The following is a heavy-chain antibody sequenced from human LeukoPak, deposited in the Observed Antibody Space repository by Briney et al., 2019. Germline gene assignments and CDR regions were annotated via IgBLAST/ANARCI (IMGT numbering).Heavy chain of an antibody. CDR1: GGTFSSYA. Sequence: SVKVSCKASGGTFSSYAISWVRQAPGQGLEWMGGIIPIFGTANYAQKFQGRVTITADESTSTAYMELSSLRSEDTAVYYRARGDPYGSGTNPPPYYYGMDVWGQGTTVTVSS. J-gene: IGHJ6*02. CDR3: ARGDPYGSGTNPPPYYYGMDV. V-gene: IGHV1-69*13. CDR2: IIPIFGTA. D-gene: IGHD3-10*01.